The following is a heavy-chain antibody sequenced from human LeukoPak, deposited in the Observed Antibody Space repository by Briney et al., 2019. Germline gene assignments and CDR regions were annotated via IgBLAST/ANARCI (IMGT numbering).Heavy chain of an antibody. CDR3: ARHSIASDGARLFDY. CDR2: IYYSGYS. V-gene: IGHV4-59*08. Sequence: SETLSLTCSVSGGSIRSYYWSWIRQPPGRGLEWIGYIYYSGYSNYNPSLKSRVSMSVDTSKNQFSLKLTSVTAADTAVYYCARHSIASDGARLFDYWGRGTLVTVSS. D-gene: IGHD2-21*01. CDR1: GGSIRSYY. J-gene: IGHJ4*02.